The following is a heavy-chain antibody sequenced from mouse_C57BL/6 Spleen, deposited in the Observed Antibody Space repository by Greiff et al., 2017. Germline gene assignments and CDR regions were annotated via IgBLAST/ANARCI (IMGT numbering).Heavy chain of an antibody. CDR1: GYAFSSYW. Sequence: VQLKESGAELVKPGASVKISCKASGYAFSSYWMNWVKQRPGKGLEWIGQIYPGDGDTNYNGKFKGKATLTADKSSSTAYMQLSSLTSEDSAVYFCARSGNWYFDYWGQGTTLTVSS. D-gene: IGHD2-1*01. CDR2: IYPGDGDT. CDR3: ARSGNWYFDY. J-gene: IGHJ2*01. V-gene: IGHV1-80*01.